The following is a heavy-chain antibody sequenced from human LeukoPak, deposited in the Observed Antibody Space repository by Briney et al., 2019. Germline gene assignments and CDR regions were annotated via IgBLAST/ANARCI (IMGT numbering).Heavy chain of an antibody. D-gene: IGHD2-15*01. CDR1: GFTFSSYG. CDR2: ISYDGSNK. V-gene: IGHV3-30*18. J-gene: IGHJ4*02. Sequence: GRSLRLSCAASGFTFSSYGMHWVRQASGKGLEWVAVISYDGSNKYYADSVKGRFTISRDNSKNTLYLQMNSLRAEDTAVYYCAKDRGRYCSGGSCYSLDYWGQGTLVTVSS. CDR3: AKDRGRYCSGGSCYSLDY.